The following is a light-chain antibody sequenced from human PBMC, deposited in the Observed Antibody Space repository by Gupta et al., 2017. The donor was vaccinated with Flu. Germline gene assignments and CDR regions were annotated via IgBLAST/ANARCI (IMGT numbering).Light chain of an antibody. Sequence: GDRVTITCQAAQSSSTWLAWYLQKPGKAPKLLIYKASNLKNGVPSRFSGRGSGTEFTLTISSVQPEDVATYYCQQYNSYSWTFGQGTKVEAK. J-gene: IGKJ1*01. CDR3: QQYNSYSWT. CDR2: KAS. CDR1: QSSSTW. V-gene: IGKV1-5*03.